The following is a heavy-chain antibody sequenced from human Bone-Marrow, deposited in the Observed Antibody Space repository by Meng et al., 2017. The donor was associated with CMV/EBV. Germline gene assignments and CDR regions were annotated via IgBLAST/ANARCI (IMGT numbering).Heavy chain of an antibody. V-gene: IGHV3-23*03. Sequence: GGSLRLSCAASGFTFSSYAMSWVRQAPGKGLEWVSVIYSGGSSTYYADSVKGRFTISRDNSKNTLYLQMNSLRAEDTAVYYCARDLRHQLLYGYYYGMDVWGQGTTVTVSS. J-gene: IGHJ6*02. CDR1: GFTFSSYA. CDR2: IYSGGSST. CDR3: ARDLRHQLLYGYYYGMDV. D-gene: IGHD2-2*02.